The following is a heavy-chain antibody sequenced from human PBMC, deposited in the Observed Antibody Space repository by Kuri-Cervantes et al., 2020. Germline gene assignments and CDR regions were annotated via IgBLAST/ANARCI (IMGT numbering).Heavy chain of an antibody. CDR1: GGTFSSYA. CDR3: ARDQPWFGELLLSPGIPGPI. CDR2: IIPIFGTA. J-gene: IGHJ3*02. D-gene: IGHD3-10*01. Sequence: SVKVSCKASGGTFSSYAISRVRQAPGQGLEWMGGIIPIFGTANYAQKFQGRVTITADESTSTAYMELSSLRSEDTAVYYCARDQPWFGELLLSPGIPGPIWGQGTMVTVSS. V-gene: IGHV1-69*13.